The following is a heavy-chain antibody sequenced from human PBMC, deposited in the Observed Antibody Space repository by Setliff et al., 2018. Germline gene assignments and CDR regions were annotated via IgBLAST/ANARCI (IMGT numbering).Heavy chain of an antibody. J-gene: IGHJ4*02. CDR1: DYILTSYG. Sequence: ASVKVSCKASDYILTSYGLSWVRQAPGQGLEWMGWISTYNGHTNYAQRFQDRVIMTTDTSTNTAYMELRSLRSDDTAVYYCERLVRYCTTTTCQRTSGDDFWGQGTLVTVSS. V-gene: IGHV1-18*01. CDR2: ISTYNGHT. CDR3: ERLVRYCTTTTCQRTSGDDF. D-gene: IGHD2-2*01.